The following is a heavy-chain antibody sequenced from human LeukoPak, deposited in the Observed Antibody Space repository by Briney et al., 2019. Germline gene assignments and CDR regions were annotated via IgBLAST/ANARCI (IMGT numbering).Heavy chain of an antibody. Sequence: GGSLRLSCAASGFTFSSYAMSWVRQAPGKGLEWVSGIGSSGGTTYYADSVKGRFTISRDNSKNTLFLQMKSLRVEDTAVFYCAKGIRDSVWGSSLDCWGQGTLVTVSS. CDR1: GFTFSSYA. CDR3: AKGIRDSVWGSSLDC. J-gene: IGHJ4*02. D-gene: IGHD3-16*01. V-gene: IGHV3-23*01. CDR2: IGSSGGTT.